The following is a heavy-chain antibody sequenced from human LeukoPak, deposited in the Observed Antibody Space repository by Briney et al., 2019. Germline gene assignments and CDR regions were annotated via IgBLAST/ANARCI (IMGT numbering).Heavy chain of an antibody. J-gene: IGHJ4*02. CDR3: ARGGGSNYPFDY. D-gene: IGHD2-15*01. CDR2: IYYSGST. Sequence: SDTLSLTCTVSGGSISSYYWSWIRQPPGKGLEWIGYIYYSGSTNYSPSLQSRVTISVDPSNNQFSLKLSSVTAADTAVYYCARGGGSNYPFDYWGQGTLVTVSS. CDR1: GGSISSYY. V-gene: IGHV4-59*07.